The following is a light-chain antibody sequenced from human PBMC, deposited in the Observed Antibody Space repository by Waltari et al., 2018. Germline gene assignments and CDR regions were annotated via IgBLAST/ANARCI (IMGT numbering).Light chain of an antibody. Sequence: EVVMTQSPATLSVSPGERATLSCRASQRVSSKLAWYQQKPGQPPRLLMYDVSTRATDIPARFSGSGSGTEFTLTISSLQSEDFAVYHCQQYKDWSPFTFGPGTKEEIK. J-gene: IGKJ3*01. V-gene: IGKV3-15*01. CDR3: QQYKDWSPFT. CDR2: DVS. CDR1: QRVSSK.